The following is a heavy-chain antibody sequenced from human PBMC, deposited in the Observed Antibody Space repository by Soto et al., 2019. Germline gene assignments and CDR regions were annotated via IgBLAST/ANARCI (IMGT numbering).Heavy chain of an antibody. CDR3: ALAARPVYYYGMDV. V-gene: IGHV1-69*06. D-gene: IGHD6-6*01. J-gene: IGHJ6*02. Sequence: AAVKVSCKACGGTFSRYAISWVRQAPGQGLEWMGGIIPIFGTANYAQKFQGRVTITADKSTSTAYMELSSLRSEDTAVYYCALAARPVYYYGMDVWGQGTTVTVSS. CDR1: GGTFSRYA. CDR2: IIPIFGTA.